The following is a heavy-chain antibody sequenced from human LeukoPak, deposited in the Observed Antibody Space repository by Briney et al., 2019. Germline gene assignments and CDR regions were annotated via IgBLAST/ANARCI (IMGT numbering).Heavy chain of an antibody. Sequence: GGSLRLSCAASGFTFSSYGTHWVRQAPGKGLEWVAVISYDGSNKYYADSVKGRFTISRDNSKNTLYLQMNSLRAEDTAVYYCAKGHYYDSSSYYYGMDVWGQGTTVTVSS. D-gene: IGHD3-22*01. CDR2: ISYDGSNK. CDR1: GFTFSSYG. J-gene: IGHJ6*02. CDR3: AKGHYYDSSSYYYGMDV. V-gene: IGHV3-30*18.